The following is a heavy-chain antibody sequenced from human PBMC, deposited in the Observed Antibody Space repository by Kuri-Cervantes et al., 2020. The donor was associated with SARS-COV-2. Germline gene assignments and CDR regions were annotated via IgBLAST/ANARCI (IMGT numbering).Heavy chain of an antibody. CDR3: ARNPAGVFRRGIMISVAHWFDT. Sequence: GESLKISCAASGFIFNDYSMGWIRQAPGKGLEWVSYISSSGNNIYYADSVKGRFTISRDDAKNSLHLQMNSLRAEDTAVYYCARNPAGVFRRGIMISVAHWFDTWGQGTLVTVSS. CDR1: GFIFNDYS. J-gene: IGHJ5*02. CDR2: ISSSGNNI. D-gene: IGHD3-16*01. V-gene: IGHV3-11*04.